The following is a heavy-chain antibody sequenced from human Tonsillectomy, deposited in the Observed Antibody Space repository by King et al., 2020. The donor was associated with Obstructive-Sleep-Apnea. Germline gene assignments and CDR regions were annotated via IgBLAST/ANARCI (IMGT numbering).Heavy chain of an antibody. D-gene: IGHD5-24*01. CDR1: GFTFGDYD. J-gene: IGHJ2*01. Sequence: VQLVESGGGLVQPGRSLRLSCTASGFTFGDYDMGWFRQAPGKGLEWVGFIRSKGYGETTEYAASVKGRFTISRDDSKNIAYLQMNSLKTEDTAVYYCTRGSLPRRDGYKFWGRGTLVTVSS. CDR3: TRGSLPRRDGYKF. CDR2: IRSKGYGETT. V-gene: IGHV3-49*03.